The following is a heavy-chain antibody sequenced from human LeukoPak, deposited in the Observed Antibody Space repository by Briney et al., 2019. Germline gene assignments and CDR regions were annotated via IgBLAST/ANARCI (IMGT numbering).Heavy chain of an antibody. J-gene: IGHJ4*02. D-gene: IGHD3-3*01. CDR2: TNRDGSST. CDR3: ARDSVEWYIFDY. CDR1: GFTFSSYA. V-gene: IGHV3-74*01. Sequence: GGSLRLSCAASGFTFSSYAMSWVRQAPGKGLEWVARTNRDGSSTAYADSVKGRFTISKDNAKNTLYLLMNSLRAEDTAVYYCARDSVEWYIFDYWGQGTLVTVSS.